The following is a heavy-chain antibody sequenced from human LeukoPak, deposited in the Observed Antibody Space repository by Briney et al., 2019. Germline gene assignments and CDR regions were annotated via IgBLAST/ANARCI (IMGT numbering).Heavy chain of an antibody. V-gene: IGHV3-23*01. CDR3: AKGSSYYGSGSYYKN. CDR1: GFTFSSYG. CDR2: ISGSGGST. Sequence: GGSLRLSCAASGFTFSSYGMSWVRQAPGKGLEWVSAISGSGGSTYYADSVKGRFTISRDNSKNTLYLQMNSLRAEDTAVYYCAKGSSYYGSGSYYKNWGQGTPVTVSS. J-gene: IGHJ4*02. D-gene: IGHD3-10*01.